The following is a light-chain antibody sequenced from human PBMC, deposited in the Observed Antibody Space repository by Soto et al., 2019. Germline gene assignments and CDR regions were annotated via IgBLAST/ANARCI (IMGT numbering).Light chain of an antibody. CDR2: DAY. V-gene: IGKV3-11*01. Sequence: EVVVTQSPVTLSLSPGERATLSCRASQSFRGLLAWYQQRPGQAPRLLIYDAYNRATGIPPRFSGSGSGTDFTLTISSLEPEDSAVYYCQQRHMWPLTFGQGTRLEIK. CDR3: QQRHMWPLT. J-gene: IGKJ5*01. CDR1: QSFRGL.